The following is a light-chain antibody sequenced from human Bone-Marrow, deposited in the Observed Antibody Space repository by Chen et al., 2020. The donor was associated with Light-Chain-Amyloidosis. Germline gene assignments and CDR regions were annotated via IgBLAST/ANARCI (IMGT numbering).Light chain of an antibody. V-gene: IGLV3-25*03. J-gene: IGLJ2*01. CDR3: QSADSSGTYEVI. CDR1: DLPTKY. CDR2: RDT. Sequence: SYELTQPPSVSVSPGQTARITCSGDDLPTKYAYWYQQKPGQAPALVIHRDTERPSGISERFPGSGSGTKATLTISGVQAEDEADYHCQSADSSGTYEVIFGGGTKLTVL.